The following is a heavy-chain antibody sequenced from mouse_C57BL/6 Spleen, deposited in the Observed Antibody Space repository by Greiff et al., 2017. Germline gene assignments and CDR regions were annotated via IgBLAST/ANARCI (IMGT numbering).Heavy chain of an antibody. Sequence: QVHVKQSGAALVKPGASVKISCKASGYAFRSYWMNWVKQRPGKGLEWIGQIYPGDGDTNYNGKFKGRATLTADKSSSTAYMQLSSLTSEDSAVYFCARDGYYFDYWGQGTTLTVSS. CDR2: IYPGDGDT. J-gene: IGHJ2*01. CDR1: GYAFRSYW. V-gene: IGHV1-80*01. CDR3: ARDGYYFDY. D-gene: IGHD2-3*01.